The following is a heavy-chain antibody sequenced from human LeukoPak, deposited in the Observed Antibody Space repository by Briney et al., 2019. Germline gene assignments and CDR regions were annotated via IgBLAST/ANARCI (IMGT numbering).Heavy chain of an antibody. D-gene: IGHD2/OR15-2a*01. Sequence: SETLSLTCAVYGGSFSGYYWSWIRQPPGKGLEWIGYISYSGSTNYNPSLKSRVTISLDTSKNQFSLKLSSVTAADTAVYYCAGHHPRNTVDFWGQGTLVTVSS. J-gene: IGHJ4*02. CDR3: AGHHPRNTVDF. CDR1: GGSFSGYY. V-gene: IGHV4-59*08. CDR2: ISYSGST.